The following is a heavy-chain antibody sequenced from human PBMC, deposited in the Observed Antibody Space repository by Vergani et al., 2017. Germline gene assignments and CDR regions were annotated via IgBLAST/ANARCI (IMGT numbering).Heavy chain of an antibody. V-gene: IGHV3-33*01. Sequence: QVQLVESGGGVVQPGRSLRLSCAASGFTFSSYGMHWVRQAPGKGLEWVAVIWYDGSNKYYADSVKGRFTISRDNSKNTLYLQMNSLRAEDTAVYYCASATPDYGSGSYPYYYYYMDVWGKGP. D-gene: IGHD3-10*01. CDR3: ASATPDYGSGSYPYYYYYMDV. CDR2: IWYDGSNK. CDR1: GFTFSSYG. J-gene: IGHJ6*03.